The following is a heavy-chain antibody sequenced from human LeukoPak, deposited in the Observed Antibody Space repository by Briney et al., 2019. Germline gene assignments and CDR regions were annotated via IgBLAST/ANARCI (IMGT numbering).Heavy chain of an antibody. CDR3: ASIYSSSGTFDY. D-gene: IGHD6-13*01. CDR2: MNPNSGNT. V-gene: IGHV1-8*01. J-gene: IGHJ4*02. Sequence: ASVKVSCKASGYTFTSYDINWVRQATGQGLEWMGWMNPNSGNTGYAQKFQGRVTMTRNTSISTAYMELSSLRSEDTAVYYCASIYSSSGTFDYWGQGTLVTVSS. CDR1: GYTFTSYD.